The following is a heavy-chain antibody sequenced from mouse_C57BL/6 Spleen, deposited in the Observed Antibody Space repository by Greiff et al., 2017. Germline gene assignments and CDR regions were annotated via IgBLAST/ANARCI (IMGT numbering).Heavy chain of an antibody. D-gene: IGHD4-1*01. CDR1: GYTFTSYW. CDR3: ARLGTGNWDDFDY. V-gene: IGHV1-7*01. Sequence: QVQLKQSGAELAKPGASVKLSCKASGYTFTSYWMHWVKQRPGQGLEWIGYINPSSGYTKYNQKFKDKATLTADKSSSTAYMQLSSLTYEDSAVYYCARLGTGNWDDFDYWGQGTTLTVAS. CDR2: INPSSGYT. J-gene: IGHJ2*01.